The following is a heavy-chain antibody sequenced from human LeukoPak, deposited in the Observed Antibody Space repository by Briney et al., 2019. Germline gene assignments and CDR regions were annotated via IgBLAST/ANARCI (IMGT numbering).Heavy chain of an antibody. J-gene: IGHJ4*02. CDR2: IRYDGSNK. CDR3: AKGPKQQLVGSRGHFFDY. D-gene: IGHD6-13*01. V-gene: IGHV3-30*02. Sequence: GGSLRLSCAASGFTFRSYGMHWVRQAPGKGLEWVAFIRYDGSNKYYADSVKGRFTMSRDNSKNTLYLQLNSLRAEDTAVYYCAKGPKQQLVGSRGHFFDYWGQGTLVTVSS. CDR1: GFTFRSYG.